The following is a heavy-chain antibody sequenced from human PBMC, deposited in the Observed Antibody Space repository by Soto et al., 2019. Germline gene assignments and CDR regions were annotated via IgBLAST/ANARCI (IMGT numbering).Heavy chain of an antibody. CDR2: FYPGDSDT. CDR3: GRQGKGAEGFDY. V-gene: IGHV5-51*01. Sequence: GESLKISCKGSGYYFPSYWIGWVRQMPGKGLEWMGIFYPGDSDTRYSPSFQGQVTISADRSISTAYLQWSSLKPSDTAMYYCGRQGKGAEGFDYWGQEPLVTVSS. CDR1: GYYFPSYW. J-gene: IGHJ4*02.